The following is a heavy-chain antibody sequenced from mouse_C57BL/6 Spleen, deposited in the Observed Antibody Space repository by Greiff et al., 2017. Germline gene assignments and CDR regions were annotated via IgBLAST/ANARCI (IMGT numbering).Heavy chain of an antibody. CDR1: GFSFNTYA. Sequence: GGGLVQPKGSLKLSCAASGFSFNTYAMNWVRQAPGKGLEWVARIRSKSNNYATYYADSVKDRFTISRDDSESMLYLQMNNLKTEDTAMYYCVRQGNYVYFDYWGQGTTLTVSS. V-gene: IGHV10-1*01. D-gene: IGHD2-1*01. CDR2: IRSKSNNYAT. CDR3: VRQGNYVYFDY. J-gene: IGHJ2*01.